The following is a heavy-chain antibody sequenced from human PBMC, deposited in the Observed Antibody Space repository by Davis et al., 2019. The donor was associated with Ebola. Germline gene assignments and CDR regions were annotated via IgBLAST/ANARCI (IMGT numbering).Heavy chain of an antibody. V-gene: IGHV1-8*01. CDR3: ARGRGHYESSGGDY. CDR1: SYNFIEYF. J-gene: IGHJ4*02. D-gene: IGHD3-22*01. CDR2: MNPNSGNT. Sequence: ASVKVSCKASSYNFIEYFFHWFRQAPGQGLEWMGWMNPNSGNTGYAQRFQGRVSMTRNTSISTAYMELSSLTSEDTAVYYCARGRGHYESSGGDYWGQGTLVTVSS.